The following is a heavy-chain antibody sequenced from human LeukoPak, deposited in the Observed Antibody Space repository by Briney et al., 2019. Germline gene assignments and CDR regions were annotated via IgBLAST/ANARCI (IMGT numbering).Heavy chain of an antibody. Sequence: GASVKVSCKASGYTFTSYYMHWVRQAPGQGLEWMGWINPNSGGTNYAQKFQGRVTMTRDTSISTAYMELSRLRSDDTAVYYCASLVAVAGATGYYYYGMDVWGQGTTVTVSS. CDR1: GYTFTSYY. V-gene: IGHV1-2*02. CDR3: ASLVAVAGATGYYYYGMDV. D-gene: IGHD6-19*01. J-gene: IGHJ6*02. CDR2: INPNSGGT.